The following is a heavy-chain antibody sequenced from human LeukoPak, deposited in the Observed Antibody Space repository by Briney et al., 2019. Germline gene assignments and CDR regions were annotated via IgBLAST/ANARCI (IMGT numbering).Heavy chain of an antibody. CDR3: ASQRDGASAY. J-gene: IGHJ4*02. D-gene: IGHD1-26*01. V-gene: IGHV3-7*01. Sequence: PGGSLRLSCAASGFTFSNFWMTWVRQAPGKGLEWVGSIKQDGSEKYYVDSVKGRFTFSRDNGKNSVYLQMSSLRADDTAVYYCASQRDGASAYWGQGTLVTVSS. CDR2: IKQDGSEK. CDR1: GFTFSNFW.